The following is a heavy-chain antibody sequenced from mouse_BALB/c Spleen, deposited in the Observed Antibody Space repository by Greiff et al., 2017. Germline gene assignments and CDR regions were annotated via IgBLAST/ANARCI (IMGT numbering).Heavy chain of an antibody. D-gene: IGHD3-2*01. CDR2: IRLKSNNYAT. J-gene: IGHJ3*01. Sequence: EVKLVESGGGLVQPGGSMKLSCVASGFTFSNYWMNWVRQSPEKGLEWVAEIRLKSNNYATHYAESVKGRFTISRDDSKSSVYLQMNNLRAEDTGIYYCTRDSSGLGAYWGQGTLVTVSA. V-gene: IGHV6-6*02. CDR3: TRDSSGLGAY. CDR1: GFTFSNYW.